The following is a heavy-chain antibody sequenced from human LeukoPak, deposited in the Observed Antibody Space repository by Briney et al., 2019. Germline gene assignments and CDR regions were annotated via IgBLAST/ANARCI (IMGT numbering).Heavy chain of an antibody. J-gene: IGHJ4*02. D-gene: IGHD6-13*01. CDR3: AKDLGYSSSWYLLDY. V-gene: IGHV3-33*06. CDR2: IWYDGSNK. Sequence: GGSLRLSCAASGFTFSSYGMHWVRQAPGKGLGWGAVIWYDGSNKYYADSMKGRFTISRDNSKNTLYLQMNSLRAEDTAVYYCAKDLGYSSSWYLLDYWGQGTLVTVSS. CDR1: GFTFSSYG.